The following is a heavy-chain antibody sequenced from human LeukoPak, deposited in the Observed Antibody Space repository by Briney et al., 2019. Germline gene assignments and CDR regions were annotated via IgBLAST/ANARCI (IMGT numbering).Heavy chain of an antibody. CDR2: IAYDGSNK. J-gene: IGHJ4*02. Sequence: PGGSLRLSCAASGFTFSSYWMHWVRQAPGRGLEWVALIAYDGSNKYYTDSVKGRFTISRDNSKNTLSLQMIGLRGEDTAVYYCAKDKSGISGIGAAGVSIDYWGQGTLVTVSS. D-gene: IGHD6-13*01. V-gene: IGHV3-30*18. CDR3: AKDKSGISGIGAAGVSIDY. CDR1: GFTFSSYW.